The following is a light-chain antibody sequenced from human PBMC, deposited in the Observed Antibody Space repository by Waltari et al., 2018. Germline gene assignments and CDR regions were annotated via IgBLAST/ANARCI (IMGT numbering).Light chain of an antibody. V-gene: IGKV1-39*01. CDR2: GAS. Sequence: DIEMTQSPSSLSASIGDRVTITCRASETIRKYLNWYQQQPGKAPNLLIYGASTLQSGAPSRFSGSVSGTAFTLTISSLQPEDSATYYCQQSYSSPYTFGPGTKVHIK. CDR1: ETIRKY. CDR3: QQSYSSPYT. J-gene: IGKJ3*01.